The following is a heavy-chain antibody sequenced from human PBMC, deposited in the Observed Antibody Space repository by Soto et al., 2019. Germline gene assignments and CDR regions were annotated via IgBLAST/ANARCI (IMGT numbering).Heavy chain of an antibody. CDR2: LYNTGST. D-gene: IGHD2-2*01. J-gene: IGHJ6*02. CDR1: GASISRYY. Sequence: SETLSLTCTVSGASISRYYWSWIRQSPGKGLEWIGNLYNTGSTIYNPYLKSRITISVDTSKNQFSLELNSVTAADTAVYSFARHPGYCSGSNCYGYYTMDVWGQGTTVTVSS. CDR3: ARHPGYCSGSNCYGYYTMDV. V-gene: IGHV4-59*08.